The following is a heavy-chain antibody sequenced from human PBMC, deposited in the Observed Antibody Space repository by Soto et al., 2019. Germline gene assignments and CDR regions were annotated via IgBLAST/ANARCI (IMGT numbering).Heavy chain of an antibody. Sequence: ASVKVSCKASGYTFTSYGISWVRQAPGQGLEWMGWISAYNGNTNYAQKLQGRVTMTTDTSTSTAYMELRSLGSDDTAVYYCARDLGSGWYHWFDPWGKGTLVTVSS. CDR2: ISAYNGNT. J-gene: IGHJ5*02. V-gene: IGHV1-18*04. D-gene: IGHD6-19*01. CDR3: ARDLGSGWYHWFDP. CDR1: GYTFTSYG.